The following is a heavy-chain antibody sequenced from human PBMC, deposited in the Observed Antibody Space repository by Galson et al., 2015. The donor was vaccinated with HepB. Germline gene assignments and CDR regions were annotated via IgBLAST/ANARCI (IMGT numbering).Heavy chain of an antibody. J-gene: IGHJ4*02. Sequence: SLRLSCAASGFTFSSYAMSWVRQAPGKGLEWVSAISGSGGSTYYADSVKGRFTISRDNSKNTLYLQMNSLRAGDTAVYYCAKDGLDPPYDSSGLNWGQGTLVTVSS. V-gene: IGHV3-23*01. CDR3: AKDGLDPPYDSSGLN. CDR1: GFTFSSYA. D-gene: IGHD3-22*01. CDR2: ISGSGGST.